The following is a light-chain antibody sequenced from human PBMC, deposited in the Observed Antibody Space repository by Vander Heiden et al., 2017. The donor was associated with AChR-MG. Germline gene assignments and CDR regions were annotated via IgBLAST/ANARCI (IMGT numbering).Light chain of an antibody. J-gene: IGLJ1*01. Sequence: QSALTQPASVSGSPGQSITISFPGTSSDVGGYNYVSWYQQHPGEAPKLMIYDVSKRPSGVSTRFSGSKSGNTASLTISGLQAEDEADYYCSSYTSSSTLVVFGTGTKVTVL. V-gene: IGLV2-14*01. CDR2: DVS. CDR1: SSDVGGYNY. CDR3: SSYTSSSTLVV.